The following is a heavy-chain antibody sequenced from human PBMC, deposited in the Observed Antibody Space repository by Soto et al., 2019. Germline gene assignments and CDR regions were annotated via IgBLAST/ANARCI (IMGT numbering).Heavy chain of an antibody. CDR2: IYWNDDK. CDR3: SHRFLSPNWFDP. V-gene: IGHV2-5*01. Sequence: ESGPTLVNPTQTLTLTCTFSGFSLSTSGVGVGWIRQPPGKALEWLALIYWNDDKRYSPSLKSRLTITKDTSKNQVVLTMTNLDPVDTATYYCSHRFLSPNWFDPWGQGTLVTVSS. J-gene: IGHJ5*02. CDR1: GFSLSTSGVG. D-gene: IGHD3-16*01.